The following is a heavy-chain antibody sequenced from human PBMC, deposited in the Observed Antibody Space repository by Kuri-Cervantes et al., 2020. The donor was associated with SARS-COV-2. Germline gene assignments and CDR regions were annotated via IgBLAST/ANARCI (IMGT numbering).Heavy chain of an antibody. D-gene: IGHD3/OR15-3a*01. V-gene: IGHV4-34*01. CDR1: GGSFSGYY. CDR3: ARDDFRTANPTLAGY. Sequence: GSLRLSCAVYGGSFSGYYWSWIRQPPRKGLEWIGEINHSGSTNYNPSLKSRVTISVDTSKNQFSLKLSSVTAADTAVYYCARDDFRTANPTLAGYWGRGTLVTVSS. J-gene: IGHJ4*02. CDR2: INHSGST.